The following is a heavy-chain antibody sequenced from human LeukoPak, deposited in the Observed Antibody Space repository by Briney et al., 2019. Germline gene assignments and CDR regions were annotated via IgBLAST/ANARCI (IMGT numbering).Heavy chain of an antibody. CDR2: INAYNGNA. V-gene: IGHV1-18*01. CDR1: GYTFTSYA. Sequence: ASVKVSCKASGYTFTSYALSWVRQAPGQGLEWMGWINAYNGNANYAQILQGRVTMTTDTSTSTAYMELRSLRSDDTAVYYCARDLGGSGSSTFDYWGQGTLVTVSS. CDR3: ARDLGGSGSSTFDY. J-gene: IGHJ4*02. D-gene: IGHD3-10*01.